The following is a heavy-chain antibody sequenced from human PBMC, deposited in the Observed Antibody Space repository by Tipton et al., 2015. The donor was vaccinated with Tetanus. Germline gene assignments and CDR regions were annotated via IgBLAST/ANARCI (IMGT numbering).Heavy chain of an antibody. J-gene: IGHJ4*02. D-gene: IGHD3-3*01. Sequence: TLSLTCTVSGGSIRGGTFYWGWIRQPPGKGLGWIGRIYESGDTYYIPSLKSRITISVDTAKNQFSLNLNSMAAADTGVYYCARHQGGYFTPFDYWGQGNLVTVSS. CDR1: GGSIRGGTFY. CDR3: ARHQGGYFTPFDY. CDR2: IYESGDT. V-gene: IGHV4-39*01.